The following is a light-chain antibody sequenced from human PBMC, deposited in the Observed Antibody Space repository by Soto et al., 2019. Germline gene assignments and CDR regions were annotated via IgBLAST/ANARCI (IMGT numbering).Light chain of an antibody. CDR3: QQSYTTPYT. CDR1: QSISSY. Sequence: DIQMTQSPSSLSASVGDRVTITCRASQSISSYLNWYQQKPGKAPKLLIYAASSLQSGVPSRFSGSGSGTDFTLALRSLQTEDFATFFCQQSYTTPYTFGLGTKLEIK. V-gene: IGKV1-39*01. J-gene: IGKJ2*01. CDR2: AAS.